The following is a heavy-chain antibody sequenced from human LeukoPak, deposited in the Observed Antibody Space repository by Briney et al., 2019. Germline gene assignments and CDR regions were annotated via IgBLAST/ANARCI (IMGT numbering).Heavy chain of an antibody. V-gene: IGHV1-2*02. J-gene: IGHJ4*02. CDR3: ARGSSGWYKNVDY. Sequence: ASVKVSCTASGYTFTGYYMHWVRQAPGQGLEWMGWINPNSGGTNYAQKFQGRVTMTRDTSISTAYMELSRLRSDDTAVYYCARGSSGWYKNVDYWGQGTLVTVSS. D-gene: IGHD6-19*01. CDR2: INPNSGGT. CDR1: GYTFTGYY.